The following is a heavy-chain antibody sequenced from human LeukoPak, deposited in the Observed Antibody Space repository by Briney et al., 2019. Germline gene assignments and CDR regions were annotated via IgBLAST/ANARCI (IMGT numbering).Heavy chain of an antibody. J-gene: IGHJ4*02. CDR1: GFTVSSNS. Sequence: GGSLRLSCTVSGFTVSSNSMSWVRQAPGKGLEWVSFIYSDNTHYSDSVKGRFTISRDNSKNTLYLQMNSLRAEDTAVYYCAKLPNYDSSGEFDYWGQGTLVTVSS. D-gene: IGHD3-22*01. V-gene: IGHV3-53*01. CDR2: IYSDNT. CDR3: AKLPNYDSSGEFDY.